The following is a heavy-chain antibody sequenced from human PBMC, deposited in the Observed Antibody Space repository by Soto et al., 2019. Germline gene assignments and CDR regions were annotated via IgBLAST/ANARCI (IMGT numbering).Heavy chain of an antibody. Sequence: SETLSLTCTVSGGSISSGDYYWSWIRQPPGKGLEWIGYIYYSGSTYYNPSLKSRVTISVDTSKNQFSLKLSSVTAADTAVYYCAQTINSSWYEDYWGQGTLVTVSS. CDR2: IYYSGST. V-gene: IGHV4-30-4*01. D-gene: IGHD6-13*01. CDR3: AQTINSSWYEDY. CDR1: GGSISSGDYY. J-gene: IGHJ4*02.